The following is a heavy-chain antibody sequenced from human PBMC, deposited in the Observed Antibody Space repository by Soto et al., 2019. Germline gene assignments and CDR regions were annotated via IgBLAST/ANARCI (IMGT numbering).Heavy chain of an antibody. CDR2: IGGYGHTT. V-gene: IGHV3-23*01. CDR1: GFSFGSYA. Sequence: EVQLLESGGGLVQPGGSLRLSCAASGFSFGSYAMTWVRQAPGKGLEWVSSIGGYGHTTHYAEFVQGRFIISRDDSKKTMDLQLNSLRVEDTAVYSCVKGGPTVIYFDHWGQGRLVSVAS. D-gene: IGHD2-21*01. CDR3: VKGGPTVIYFDH. J-gene: IGHJ4*02.